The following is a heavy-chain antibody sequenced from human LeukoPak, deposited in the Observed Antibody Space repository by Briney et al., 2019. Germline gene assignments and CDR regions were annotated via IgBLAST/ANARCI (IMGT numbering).Heavy chain of an antibody. CDR2: ISSNGGST. CDR3: VKSASTWYLFDY. D-gene: IGHD6-13*01. V-gene: IGHV3-64*01. J-gene: IGHJ4*02. Sequence: PGGSLRLSCAASGVTFSSYAMHWVRQAPGKGLEYVSAISSNGGSTYYANSVKDRFTTSRDNSKNTLYLQMSSLRPEDTAVYYCVKSASTWYLFDYWGQGTLVTVSS. CDR1: GVTFSSYA.